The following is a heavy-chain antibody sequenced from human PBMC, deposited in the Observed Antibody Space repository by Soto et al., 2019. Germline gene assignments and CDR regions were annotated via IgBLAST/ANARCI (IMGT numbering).Heavy chain of an antibody. D-gene: IGHD3-3*01. CDR1: GGSFSGYY. CDR2: INHSGST. Sequence: SETLSLTCAVYGGSFSGYYWSWIRQPPGKGLEWIGEINHSGSTNYNPSLKSRVTISVDTSKNQFSLKLSSVTAADTAVYYCARGSLYYDFWSAYYYGMDVWGQGTTVTVSS. CDR3: ARGSLYYDFWSAYYYGMDV. V-gene: IGHV4-34*01. J-gene: IGHJ6*02.